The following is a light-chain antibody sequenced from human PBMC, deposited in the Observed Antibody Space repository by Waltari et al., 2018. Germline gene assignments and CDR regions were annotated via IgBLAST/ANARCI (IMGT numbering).Light chain of an antibody. CDR1: LLWEKS. V-gene: IGLV3-1*01. J-gene: IGLJ2*01. CDR3: QAWDNSAVI. CDR2: QDT. Sequence: SSELTQPASVSVSPGQTAPILCPGDLLWEKSTSWYQHKAGQAPLVVIHQDTKRPPGIPERFSGSYSGNKVTLTISETQSVDEADYYCQAWDNSAVIFGGGTKLTVL.